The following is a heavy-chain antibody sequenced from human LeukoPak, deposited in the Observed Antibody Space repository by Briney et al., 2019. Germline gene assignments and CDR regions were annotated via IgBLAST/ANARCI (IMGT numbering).Heavy chain of an antibody. CDR2: TSFDGSNK. V-gene: IGHV3-30*18. Sequence: PGRSLRLSCAASGFTFSSYGMYWVRQAPGKGLEWVAVTSFDGSNKYYADSVRGRFTVSRDNSKDTLYLQMNSLRAEDTAVYYCAKDEIGAVAGLLDYWGQGILVTVSS. CDR1: GFTFSSYG. J-gene: IGHJ4*02. CDR3: AKDEIGAVAGLLDY. D-gene: IGHD6-19*01.